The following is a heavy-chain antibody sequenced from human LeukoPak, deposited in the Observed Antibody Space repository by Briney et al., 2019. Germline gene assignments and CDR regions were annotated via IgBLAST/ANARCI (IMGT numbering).Heavy chain of an antibody. CDR2: MYHSGIT. V-gene: IGHV4-38-2*02. Sequence: SETLSLICTVSGYSISSGHYWGWIRQPPGKGLEWIGTMYHSGITYYNPSLKSRVTISVDTSNNQFFLNLRSVTAADTAVYYCARGYCSSTSCYTDVFDPWGQGTLVTVSS. J-gene: IGHJ5*02. D-gene: IGHD2-2*02. CDR3: ARGYCSSTSCYTDVFDP. CDR1: GYSISSGHY.